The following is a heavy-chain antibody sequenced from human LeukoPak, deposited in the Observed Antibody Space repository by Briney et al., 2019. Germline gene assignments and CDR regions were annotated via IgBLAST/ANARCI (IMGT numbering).Heavy chain of an antibody. Sequence: GGSLRLSCAASGFTFSTYGMSWVRQAPGEGLEWVSSITMSGGGSTYGDSVKGRFTITRDNSKNTLYLQVNSLRAEDTAVYYCAKNLMGDAAYSWYFDLWGRGTLVTVSS. V-gene: IGHV3-23*01. CDR1: GFTFSTYG. J-gene: IGHJ2*01. CDR2: ITMSGGGS. D-gene: IGHD1-26*01. CDR3: AKNLMGDAAYSWYFDL.